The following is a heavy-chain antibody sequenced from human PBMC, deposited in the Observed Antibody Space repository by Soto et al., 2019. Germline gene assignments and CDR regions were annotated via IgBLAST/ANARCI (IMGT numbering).Heavy chain of an antibody. CDR3: AKSVGRYDFWSGYFGYYYGMDV. J-gene: IGHJ6*02. Sequence: GGSLRLSCAASGFTFSSYSMNWVRQAPGKGLEWVSSISSSSSYIYYADSVKGRFTISRDNSKNTLYLQMNSLRAEDTAVYYCAKSVGRYDFWSGYFGYYYGMDVWGQGTTVTVSS. D-gene: IGHD3-3*01. CDR1: GFTFSSYS. V-gene: IGHV3-21*01. CDR2: ISSSSSYI.